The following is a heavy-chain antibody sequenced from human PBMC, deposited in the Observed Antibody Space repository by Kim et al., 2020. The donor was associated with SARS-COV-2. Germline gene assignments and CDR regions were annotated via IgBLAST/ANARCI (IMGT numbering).Heavy chain of an antibody. CDR2: GGGT. Sequence: GGGTYYADAVKGRFISSRDNSKNTLYRQMNSLRAEDTAVYYCAKSGQFDCWGQGTLVTVSS. J-gene: IGHJ4*02. D-gene: IGHD3-10*01. CDR3: AKSGQFDC. V-gene: IGHV3-23*01.